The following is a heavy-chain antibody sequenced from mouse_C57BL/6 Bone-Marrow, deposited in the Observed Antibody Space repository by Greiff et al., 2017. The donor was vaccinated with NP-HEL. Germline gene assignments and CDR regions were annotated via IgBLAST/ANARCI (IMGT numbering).Heavy chain of an antibody. J-gene: IGHJ4*01. CDR1: GYTFTSYW. Sequence: QVQLQQPGAELVMPGASVKLSCKASGYTFTSYWMHWVKQRPGQGLEWIGEIDPSASYTNYNQKFKGKSTLTVDKSSSTAYMQLSSLTSEDSAVYYCASSWDAMDYWGQGTSVTVSS. D-gene: IGHD4-1*01. CDR3: ASSWDAMDY. V-gene: IGHV1-69*01. CDR2: IDPSASYT.